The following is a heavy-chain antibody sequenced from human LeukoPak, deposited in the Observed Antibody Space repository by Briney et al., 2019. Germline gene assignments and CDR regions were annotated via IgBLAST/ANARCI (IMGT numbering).Heavy chain of an antibody. V-gene: IGHV3-23*01. CDR1: GFTFSNYA. J-gene: IGHJ4*02. CDR3: AKDAKRNYDFWDRFDY. D-gene: IGHD3-3*01. CDR2: ISGSGGST. Sequence: PGGSLRLSCAASGFTFSNYAMSWVRQAPGKGLEWVSAISGSGGSTYYADSVKGRFTISRDNSKNTLYLQMNSLRAEDTALYYCAKDAKRNYDFWDRFDYWGQGTLVTVSS.